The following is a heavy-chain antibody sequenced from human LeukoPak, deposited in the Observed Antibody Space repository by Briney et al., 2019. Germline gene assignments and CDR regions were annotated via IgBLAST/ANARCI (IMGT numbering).Heavy chain of an antibody. Sequence: SETLSLTCTVSGGSVSSDFFYWNWIRQPPGKGLEWIGYIYYSGSTNYNPSLKSRVTISVDTSKNQFSLKLSSVTAADTAVYYCARSAMALQYFDYWGQGTLVTVSS. D-gene: IGHD5-18*01. CDR1: GGSVSSDFFY. CDR3: ARSAMALQYFDY. CDR2: IYYSGST. J-gene: IGHJ4*02. V-gene: IGHV4-61*01.